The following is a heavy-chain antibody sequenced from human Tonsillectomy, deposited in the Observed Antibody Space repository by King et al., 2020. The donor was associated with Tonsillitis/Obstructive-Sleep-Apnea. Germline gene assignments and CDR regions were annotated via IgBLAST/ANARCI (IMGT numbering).Heavy chain of an antibody. Sequence: VTLKESGPVLVKPTETLTLTCTVSGFSLSNARMGVSWIRQPPGKALECLAHIFSRDEKSYSTSLKSRLTVSKDTSKRQVVLTMTDLDPVDTATYFLARVGGRDDYPYYMDVWGKGTTVTVAS. D-gene: IGHD3-16*01. CDR2: IFSRDEK. CDR3: ARVGGRDDYPYYMDV. V-gene: IGHV2-26*01. J-gene: IGHJ6*03. CDR1: GFSLSNARMG.